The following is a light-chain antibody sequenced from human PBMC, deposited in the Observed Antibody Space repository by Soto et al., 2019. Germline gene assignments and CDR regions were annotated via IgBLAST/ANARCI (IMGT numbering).Light chain of an antibody. CDR3: QQYNNWPLS. V-gene: IGKV3D-15*01. CDR1: QSVSSN. J-gene: IGKJ1*01. Sequence: EIVMTQSPATLSVSPGERATLSCRASQSVSSNLAWYQQKPGQAPRLLISDASNRATGIPARFSGSGSGTEFTLTISSLQSEDFAVYYCQQYNNWPLSFGQGTKVDI. CDR2: DAS.